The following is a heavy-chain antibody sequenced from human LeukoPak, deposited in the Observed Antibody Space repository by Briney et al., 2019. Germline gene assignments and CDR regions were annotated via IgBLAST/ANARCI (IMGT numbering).Heavy chain of an antibody. Sequence: GGSLRLSCAASGFTVSSNYMSWVRRAPGKGLGWVSVIYSGGSTYYADSVKGRFTISRDNFKNTLYLQMNSLRAEDTAVYYCARASVDWLSFDYWGQGTLVTVSS. D-gene: IGHD3-9*01. CDR1: GFTVSSNY. CDR3: ARASVDWLSFDY. V-gene: IGHV3-53*01. J-gene: IGHJ4*02. CDR2: IYSGGST.